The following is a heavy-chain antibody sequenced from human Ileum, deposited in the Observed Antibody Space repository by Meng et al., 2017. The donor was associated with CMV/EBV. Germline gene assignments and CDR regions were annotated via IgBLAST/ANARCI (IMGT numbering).Heavy chain of an antibody. V-gene: IGHV3-53*05. J-gene: IGHJ4*02. Sequence: GESLKISCAASGFTFSSYSLNWVRQAPGKGLEWVSVIYAAGNTYYADSVKGRFTISRDSSRNTVYLQMNSLRVDDTAVYYCARDHHSQHFDCWGQGTLVTVSS. CDR2: IYAAGNT. CDR3: ARDHHSQHFDC. CDR1: GFTFSSYS. D-gene: IGHD2-2*01.